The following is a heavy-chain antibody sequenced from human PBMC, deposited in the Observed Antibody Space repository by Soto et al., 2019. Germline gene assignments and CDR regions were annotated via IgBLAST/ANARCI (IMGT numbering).Heavy chain of an antibody. CDR1: GYTFTGYY. CDR2: INPDSGGT. D-gene: IGHD3-3*01. CDR3: ARGRRDYRVYYGYYFDY. V-gene: IGHV1-2*04. J-gene: IGHJ4*02. Sequence: GASVKVSCKASGYTFTGYYMHWVRQAPGQGLEWMGWINPDSGGTNYAQQFQGWVTMTRDTSISTAYMDLNRLKSDDTAVYYCARGRRDYRVYYGYYFDYWGQGTLVTVSS.